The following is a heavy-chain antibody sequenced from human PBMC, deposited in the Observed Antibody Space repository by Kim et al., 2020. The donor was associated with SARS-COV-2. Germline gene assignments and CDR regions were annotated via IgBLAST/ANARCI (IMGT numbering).Heavy chain of an antibody. CDR2: IYSGGNT. V-gene: IGHV3-53*01. CDR3: ARGSSTVATRYFDL. D-gene: IGHD5-12*01. Sequence: GGSLRLSCAASGFIVSSNYMNWVRQAPGKGLEWVSVIYSGGNTYYADSVKGRFTISRDNSKNTLYLQMNSLRAEDTAVYYCARGSSTVATRYFDLWCRGTLVTVSP. J-gene: IGHJ2*01. CDR1: GFIVSSNY.